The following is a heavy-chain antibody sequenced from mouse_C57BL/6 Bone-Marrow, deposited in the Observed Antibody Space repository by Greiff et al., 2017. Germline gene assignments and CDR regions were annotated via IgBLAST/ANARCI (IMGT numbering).Heavy chain of an antibody. Sequence: VKLMESGAELVRPGTSVKMSCKASGYTFTNYWIGWAKQRPGHGLAWIGDIYPGGGYTNYNEKFKGKATLTADKSSSTAYMQFSSLTSEDSAIYYCARSKGFDYWGQGTTLTVSS. CDR2: IYPGGGYT. CDR3: ARSKGFDY. V-gene: IGHV1-63*01. CDR1: GYTFTNYW. J-gene: IGHJ2*01.